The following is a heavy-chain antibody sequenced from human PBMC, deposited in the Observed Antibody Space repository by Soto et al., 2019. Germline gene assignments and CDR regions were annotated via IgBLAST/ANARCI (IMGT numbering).Heavy chain of an antibody. V-gene: IGHV3-23*01. D-gene: IGHD6-25*01. Sequence: VQLLESGGGLIQPGGSLRLSCVASGFTFSSYAMNWVRQGPGTGLEWVAGIDSDDGKTYYANAVKGRFSISRDNSKNTPFLQMNSLRGEDTATYYCVKAGYTSGPWWGQGTLV. CDR1: GFTFSSYA. CDR2: IDSDDGKT. J-gene: IGHJ4*02. CDR3: VKAGYTSGPW.